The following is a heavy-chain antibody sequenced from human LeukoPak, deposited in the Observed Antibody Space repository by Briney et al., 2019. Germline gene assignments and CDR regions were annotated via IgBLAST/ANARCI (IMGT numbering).Heavy chain of an antibody. V-gene: IGHV4-39*01. CDR1: GGSISSSSYY. CDR3: ARGLKSSWYNFGLFDY. D-gene: IGHD6-13*01. CDR2: IYYSGST. J-gene: IGHJ4*02. Sequence: PSETLSLTCTVSGGSISSSSYYWGWIRQPPGKGLEWIGSIYYSGSTYYNPSLKSRVTISVDTSKNQFSLKLSSVTAADTAVYYCARGLKSSWYNFGLFDYWGQGTLVTVSS.